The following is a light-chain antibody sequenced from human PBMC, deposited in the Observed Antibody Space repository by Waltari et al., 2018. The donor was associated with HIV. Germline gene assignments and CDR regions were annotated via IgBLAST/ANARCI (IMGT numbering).Light chain of an antibody. J-gene: IGLJ2*01. V-gene: IGLV1-51*01. CDR3: GTWDSSLSAGV. CDR2: DNH. Sequence: QSVLTQPPSVSAAPGQKITISCPGSSSHIGNKYVSWYQQLPGTAPKLLIYDNHKRPSGIPDRFSGSKSGTSATLGITGLQTGDEAYYYCGTWDSSLSAGVFGGGTKVTVL. CDR1: SSHIGNKY.